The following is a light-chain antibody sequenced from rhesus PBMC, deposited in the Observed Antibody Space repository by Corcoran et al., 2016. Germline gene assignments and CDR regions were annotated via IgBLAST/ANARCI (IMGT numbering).Light chain of an antibody. V-gene: IGLV2-32*01. J-gene: IGLJ1*01. Sequence: QAALTQPRSVSGSPGQSVTISCPGTSNDIGGCNYVSWYQQLPGTAPKLLIFEVNKRPSGVSDRFSGSKSGNTASLTISGLQAEDEADYSCCSYAASSTFYVFGGGTRLTVL. CDR1: SNDIGGCNY. CDR2: EVN. CDR3: CSYAASSTFYV.